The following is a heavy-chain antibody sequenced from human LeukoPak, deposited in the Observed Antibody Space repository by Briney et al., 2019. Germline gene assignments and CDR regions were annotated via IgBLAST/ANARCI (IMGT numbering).Heavy chain of an antibody. J-gene: IGHJ4*02. V-gene: IGHV3-21*01. CDR3: ARVLNYYDSSGYYFSY. D-gene: IGHD3-22*01. CDR1: GFTFSSYS. CDR2: ITSRSSHI. Sequence: GGSLRLSCAASGFTFSSYSMSWVRQAPGKGLEWVSSITSRSSHIYYADSVRGRFTISRDNAEKSLYLQMNSLRAEDTAVYYCARVLNYYDSSGYYFSYWGQGTLVTVSS.